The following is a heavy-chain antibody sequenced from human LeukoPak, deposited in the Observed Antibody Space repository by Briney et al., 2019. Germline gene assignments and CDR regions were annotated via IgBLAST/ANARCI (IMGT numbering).Heavy chain of an antibody. CDR1: GFTFSSYE. V-gene: IGHV3-48*03. CDR2: ISSSGSTI. Sequence: PGGSLRLSCAASGFTFSSYEMNWVRQAPGKALEWVSYISSSGSTIYYADSVKGRFTISRDNAKNSLYLQMNSLRVEDTAVYYCAHVKARSGSTFDIWGQGTMVTVSS. CDR3: AHVKARSGSTFDI. J-gene: IGHJ3*02. D-gene: IGHD3-10*01.